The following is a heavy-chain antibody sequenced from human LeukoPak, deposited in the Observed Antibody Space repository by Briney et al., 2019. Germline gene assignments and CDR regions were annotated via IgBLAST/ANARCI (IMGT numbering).Heavy chain of an antibody. J-gene: IGHJ3*01. CDR2: VYYSGST. V-gene: IGHV4-39*07. CDR3: ARATDMVRGVVGAFDF. Sequence: SETLSLTCTFSGASISSSRYYWGWIRQPPGKGLEWIGSVYYSGSTYYNPSLKSRITISVDKSNNQLSLKLISVTAADTAIYYCARATDMVRGVVGAFDFWDQGTMVTVSS. D-gene: IGHD3-10*01. CDR1: GASISSSRYY.